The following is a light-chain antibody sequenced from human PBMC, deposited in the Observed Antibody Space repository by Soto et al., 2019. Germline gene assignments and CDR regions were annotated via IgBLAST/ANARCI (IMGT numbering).Light chain of an antibody. CDR3: QQYGSSPIT. J-gene: IGKJ5*01. V-gene: IGKV3-20*01. CDR2: GAS. CDR1: QSISGNY. Sequence: EFVLTQSPGTLSLSPGERTTLSCWASQSISGNYLAWYQHKPGQAPRLLIYGASSRATGIPDRFSGSGSGTDFTLTINRLEPEDFAVYYCQQYGSSPITFGQGTRLEIK.